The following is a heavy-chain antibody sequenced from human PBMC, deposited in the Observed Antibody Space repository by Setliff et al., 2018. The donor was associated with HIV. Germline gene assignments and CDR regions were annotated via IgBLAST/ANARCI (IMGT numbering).Heavy chain of an antibody. CDR2: IRSGSSEI. D-gene: IGHD3-10*01. Sequence: KPGGSLRLSCAASGFTFSSYWMSWVRQAPGKGLEWVATIRSGSSEIYYADSVKGRFTISRDNAKKSMYLQMNSLRAEDTAVYYCARERAGYFQNWGQGTLVTVSS. CDR1: GFTFSSYW. J-gene: IGHJ1*01. V-gene: IGHV3-21*01. CDR3: ARERAGYFQN.